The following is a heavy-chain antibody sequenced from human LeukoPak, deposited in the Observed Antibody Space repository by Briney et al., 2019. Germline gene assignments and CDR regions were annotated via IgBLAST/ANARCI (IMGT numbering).Heavy chain of an antibody. J-gene: IGHJ4*02. CDR1: GYTFTSYY. V-gene: IGHV1-8*02. CDR3: ARDRVGVGGNGWEN. CDR2: MNPNNGNT. D-gene: IGHD6-19*01. Sequence: ASVKVSCKASGYTFTSYYLHWVRQVTGQGLEWMGWMNPNNGNTGYVQKFQGRVTMTRDTSIGTAYMELSSLRSEDTAVYYCARDRVGVGGNGWENWGQGTLVTVSS.